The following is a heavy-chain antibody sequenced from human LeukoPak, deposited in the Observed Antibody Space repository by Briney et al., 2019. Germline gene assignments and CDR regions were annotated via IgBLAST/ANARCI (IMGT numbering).Heavy chain of an antibody. Sequence: GGSLRLSCAASGFTVSVNYMSWVRQAPGKRLEWVSVLYSSGGTNYADSVKGRFTISRDNSENTLDLQMNSLRAEDTAVYYCAAKGNGYSGSYVFAHWGQGTLVTVSS. V-gene: IGHV3-66*01. CDR3: AAKGNGYSGSYVFAH. CDR2: LYSSGGT. CDR1: GFTVSVNY. D-gene: IGHD1-26*01. J-gene: IGHJ4*02.